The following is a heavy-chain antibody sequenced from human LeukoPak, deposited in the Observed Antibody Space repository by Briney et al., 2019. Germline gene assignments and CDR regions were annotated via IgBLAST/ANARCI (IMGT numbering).Heavy chain of an antibody. CDR3: TRDSSGYDWFYDY. CDR1: GGSINSGSYF. Sequence: SETLSLTCTVSGGSINSGSYFWSWIRQPAGKGLEWIGRISTSGSTNYNPSLKSRVTMSVDTSKNQFSLMLSSVTAADTAVYYCTRDSSGYDWFYDYWGQGTLVTVSS. V-gene: IGHV4-61*02. CDR2: ISTSGST. J-gene: IGHJ4*02. D-gene: IGHD5-12*01.